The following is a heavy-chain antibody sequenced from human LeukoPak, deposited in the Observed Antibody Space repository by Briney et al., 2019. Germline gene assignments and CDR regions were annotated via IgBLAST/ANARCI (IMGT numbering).Heavy chain of an antibody. V-gene: IGHV3-21*01. CDR2: ISSRSSYV. CDR1: GFAFSDYN. D-gene: IGHD2-21*01. Sequence: GGSLRLSCTASGFAFSDYNVNWVRQAPGKGLEWVSSISSRSSYVHYADSVKGRFTVSRDNAWDSLYLQMNNLRAEDTALYYCVRDGAYSAGIDFDYWGQGTLVTVS. CDR3: VRDGAYSAGIDFDY. J-gene: IGHJ4*02.